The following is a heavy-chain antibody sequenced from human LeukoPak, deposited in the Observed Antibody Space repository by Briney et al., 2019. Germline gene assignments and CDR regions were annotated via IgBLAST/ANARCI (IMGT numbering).Heavy chain of an antibody. Sequence: GESLKISCKGSGYSFTSYWIGWLRQMPGKSLEWMGIIYPGYSDTRYNPSFQGQVTISADKSISTDYLQWSSLKASDNAMYYCARHGDVLRYFDWLPETGIYYYYGMDVWGQGTTVTVSS. CDR2: IYPGYSDT. D-gene: IGHD3-9*01. J-gene: IGHJ6*02. CDR1: GYSFTSYW. CDR3: ARHGDVLRYFDWLPETGIYYYYGMDV. V-gene: IGHV5-51*01.